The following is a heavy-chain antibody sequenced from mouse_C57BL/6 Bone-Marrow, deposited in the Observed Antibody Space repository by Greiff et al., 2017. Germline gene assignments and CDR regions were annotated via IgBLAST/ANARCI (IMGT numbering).Heavy chain of an antibody. CDR2: INSDGGST. V-gene: IGHV5-2*01. D-gene: IGHD2-3*01. CDR1: EYEFPSHD. Sequence: DVHLVESGGGLVQPGESLKLSCESNEYEFPSHDMSWVRKTPEKRLELVAAINSDGGSTYYPDTMERRFIISRDNTKKTLYLQMSSLRSEDTALYYCARQGNDGYYGWFAYWGQGTLVTVSA. CDR3: ARQGNDGYYGWFAY. J-gene: IGHJ3*01.